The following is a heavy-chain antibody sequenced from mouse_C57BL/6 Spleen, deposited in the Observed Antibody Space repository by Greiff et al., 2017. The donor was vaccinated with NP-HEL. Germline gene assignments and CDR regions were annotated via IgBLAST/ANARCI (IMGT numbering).Heavy chain of an antibody. D-gene: IGHD2-2*01. CDR2: IYPGDGDT. V-gene: IGHV1-82*01. J-gene: IGHJ2*01. Sequence: QVQLQQSGPELVKPGASVKISCKASGYAFSSSWMNWVKQRPGKGLEWIGRIYPGDGDTNYNGKFKGKATLTADKSSSTAYMQLSSLTSEDSAVYFCARGGYDDGFDYWGHGTTLTVAS. CDR3: ARGGYDDGFDY. CDR1: GYAFSSSW.